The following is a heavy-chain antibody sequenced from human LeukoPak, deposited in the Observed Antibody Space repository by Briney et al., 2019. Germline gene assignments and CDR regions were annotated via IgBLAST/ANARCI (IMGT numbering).Heavy chain of an antibody. CDR2: INHSGST. J-gene: IGHJ5*02. CDR3: ARGVWASITILGVVIRHWFDP. CDR1: GGSFSGYY. Sequence: SETLPLTCAVYGGSFSGYYWSWIRQPPGKGLEWTGEINHSGSTNYNPSLKSRVTISVDTSKNQFSLKLSSVTAADTAVYYCARGVWASITILGVVIRHWFDPWGQGTLVTVSS. V-gene: IGHV4-34*01. D-gene: IGHD3-3*01.